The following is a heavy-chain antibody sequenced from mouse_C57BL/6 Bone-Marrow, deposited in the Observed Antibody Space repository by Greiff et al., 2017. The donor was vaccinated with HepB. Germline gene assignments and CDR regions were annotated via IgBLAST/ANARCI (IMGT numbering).Heavy chain of an antibody. CDR3: ARGRSGPHMDY. Sequence: EVQLQQSGPELVKPGASVKISCKASGYTFTDYYMNWVKQSHGKSLEWIGDINPNNGGTSYNQKFKGKATLTVDKSSSTAYMELRSLTSEDSAVYYCARGRSGPHMDYWGQGTSVTVSS. CDR1: GYTFTDYY. J-gene: IGHJ4*01. CDR2: INPNNGGT. D-gene: IGHD3-2*02. V-gene: IGHV1-26*01.